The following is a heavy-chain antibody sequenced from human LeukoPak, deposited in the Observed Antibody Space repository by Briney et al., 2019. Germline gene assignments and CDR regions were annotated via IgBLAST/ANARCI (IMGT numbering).Heavy chain of an antibody. CDR2: ISGSSGSTI. Sequence: KTGGSLRLSCAASGFTFSRYGMSWVRQAPGKGLEWVSAISGSSGSTIYYADSVKGRFTISRDNAKNSLYLQMNSLRAEDTAVFYCARAEYYYDSSGYYPRYYNYYYMDVWGKGTTVTVSS. CDR3: ARAEYYYDSSGYYPRYYNYYYMDV. V-gene: IGHV3-48*04. CDR1: GFTFSRYG. J-gene: IGHJ6*03. D-gene: IGHD3-22*01.